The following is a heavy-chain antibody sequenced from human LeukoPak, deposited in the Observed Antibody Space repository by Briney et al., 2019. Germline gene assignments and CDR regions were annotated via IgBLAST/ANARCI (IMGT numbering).Heavy chain of an antibody. J-gene: IGHJ6*02. CDR3: ARETYYYGMDV. CDR1: GVSFSGYY. CDR2: INHSGST. V-gene: IGHV4-34*01. Sequence: PSETLSLTCAVYGVSFSGYYWSWIRQPPGKGLEWIGEINHSGSTNYNPSLKSRVTISVDTSKNQFSLKLSSVTAADTAVYYCARETYYYGMDVWGQGPRSPSP.